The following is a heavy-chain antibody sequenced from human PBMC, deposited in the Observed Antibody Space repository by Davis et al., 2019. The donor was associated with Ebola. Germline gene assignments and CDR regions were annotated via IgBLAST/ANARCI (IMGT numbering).Heavy chain of an antibody. J-gene: IGHJ3*02. CDR2: FSSDGSSK. Sequence: GESLKISCAASGFTFSTYSMHWVRQAPGKALEWVTAFSSDGSSKFYADSVKGRFTISRDNSNNILYLQMNSLRGDDTAVYYCAAEGGSGNNGRDTFDIWGQGTMVTVSS. CDR1: GFTFSTYS. V-gene: IGHV3-30*04. CDR3: AAEGGSGNNGRDTFDI. D-gene: IGHD2-8*01.